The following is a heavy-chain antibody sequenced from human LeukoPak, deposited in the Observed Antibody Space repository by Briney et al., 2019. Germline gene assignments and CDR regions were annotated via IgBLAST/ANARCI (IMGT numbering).Heavy chain of an antibody. CDR2: IRYDGSNK. V-gene: IGHV3-30*02. J-gene: IGHJ4*02. Sequence: GGSLRLSCAASGFTFSSYVMHWVRQAPGKGLEWVAFIRYDGSNKYYADSVKGRFTISRDNSKNTLYLQMNSLRAEDTAVYYCAKVYSRPFDYWGQGTLVTVSS. CDR1: GFTFSSYV. CDR3: AKVYSRPFDY. D-gene: IGHD2-15*01.